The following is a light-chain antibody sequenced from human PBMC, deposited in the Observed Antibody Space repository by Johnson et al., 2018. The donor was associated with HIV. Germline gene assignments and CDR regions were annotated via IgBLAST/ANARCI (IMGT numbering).Light chain of an antibody. J-gene: IGLJ1*01. V-gene: IGLV1-51*02. CDR1: SSNIGNNY. CDR3: GTWDTSLSARGV. Sequence: QPVLTQPPSVSAAPGQKVTISCSGSSSNIGNNYVSWYQQLPGTAPKLLIYENNKRPSGIPDRFSCSKSGTSATLGIPGLPTGDEADYYCGTWDTSLSARGVFGTGTKVTVL. CDR2: ENN.